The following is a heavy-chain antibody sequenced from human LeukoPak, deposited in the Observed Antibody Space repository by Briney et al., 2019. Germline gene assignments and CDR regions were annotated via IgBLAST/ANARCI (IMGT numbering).Heavy chain of an antibody. V-gene: IGHV3-11*03. CDR2: NSSSSSYT. CDR3: AAGTAADY. Sequence: GGSLRLSCVVSGIPFGDYYMNWIRQAPGKGLEWISYNSSSSSYTDYADSVKGRFTISRDNAKNSLYLQMDSLTVDDTAVYYCAAGTAADYWGQGTLVTVSS. D-gene: IGHD6-13*01. CDR1: GIPFGDYY. J-gene: IGHJ4*02.